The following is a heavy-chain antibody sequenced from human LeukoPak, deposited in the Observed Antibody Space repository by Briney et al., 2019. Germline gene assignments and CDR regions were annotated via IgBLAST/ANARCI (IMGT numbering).Heavy chain of an antibody. Sequence: GGSLRLSCAASGFTFSSYGMHWVRQAPGKGLEWVAVISYDGSNKCYADSVKGRFTISRDNSKDTLYLQMNGLRAEDTAVYFCAKQSAGSAAWYSLHYDFWGQGTLVTVSS. D-gene: IGHD6-13*01. CDR2: ISYDGSNK. V-gene: IGHV3-30*18. CDR3: AKQSAGSAAWYSLHYDF. CDR1: GFTFSSYG. J-gene: IGHJ4*02.